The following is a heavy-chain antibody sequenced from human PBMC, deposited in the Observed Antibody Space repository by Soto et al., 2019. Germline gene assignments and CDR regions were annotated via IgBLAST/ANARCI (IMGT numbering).Heavy chain of an antibody. V-gene: IGHV3-30-3*01. D-gene: IGHD5-18*01. Sequence: LRLSCAASGFTFSSYAMHWVRQAPGKGLEWVAVISYDGSNKYYADSVKGRFTISRDNSKNTLYLQMNSLRAEDTAVYYCARDKTGSGYSYGFYYGMDVWGQGTTVTVSS. CDR1: GFTFSSYA. J-gene: IGHJ6*02. CDR2: ISYDGSNK. CDR3: ARDKTGSGYSYGFYYGMDV.